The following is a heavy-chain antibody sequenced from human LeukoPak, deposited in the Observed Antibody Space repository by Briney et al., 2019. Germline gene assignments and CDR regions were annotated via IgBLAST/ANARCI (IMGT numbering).Heavy chain of an antibody. CDR2: IYPGDSDT. Sequence: GESLKISCKGSGYSFTSCWIGWVRQMPGKGLEWMGIIYPGDSDTRYSPSFQGQVTISADKSISTAYLQWSSLKASDTAMYYCARWVVAGTTTSGHNYYYYGMDVWGQGTTVTVSS. CDR1: GYSFTSCW. J-gene: IGHJ6*02. D-gene: IGHD6-19*01. CDR3: ARWVVAGTTTSGHNYYYYGMDV. V-gene: IGHV5-51*01.